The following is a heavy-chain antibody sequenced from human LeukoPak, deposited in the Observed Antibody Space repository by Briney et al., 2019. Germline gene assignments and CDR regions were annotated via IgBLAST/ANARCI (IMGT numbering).Heavy chain of an antibody. CDR1: EFTFSNYA. V-gene: IGHV3-7*01. CDR2: IKYDGSEI. D-gene: IGHD2-2*01. Sequence: GGSLRLSCAASEFTFSNYAMTWVRQAPGKGLDWVANIKYDGSEIYYADSVKGRFTISRDNANSSLYLQVNNLRVEDTGIYYCARSYQLDYWGQGTLVTVSS. CDR3: ARSYQLDY. J-gene: IGHJ4*02.